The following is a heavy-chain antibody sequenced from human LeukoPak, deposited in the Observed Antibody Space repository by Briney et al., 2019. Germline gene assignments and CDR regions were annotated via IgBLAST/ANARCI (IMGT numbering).Heavy chain of an antibody. CDR2: ISSNGDNT. Sequence: GGSLRLSCAASGFIFRTYAMHWVRQAPGKGLEYVSAISSNGDNTYYANSVEGRFTISRDNSKNTLYLQMGSLRAEDMAVYYCARGGWFDPWGQGTLVTVSS. CDR3: ARGGWFDP. J-gene: IGHJ5*02. CDR1: GFIFRTYA. V-gene: IGHV3-64*01.